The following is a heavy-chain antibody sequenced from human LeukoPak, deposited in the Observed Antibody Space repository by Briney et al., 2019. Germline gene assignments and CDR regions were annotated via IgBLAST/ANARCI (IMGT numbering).Heavy chain of an antibody. V-gene: IGHV5-51*01. J-gene: IGHJ6*03. CDR2: IYPGDSDT. Sequence: GESLKISCKGSGYSFTSYWIGWVRQMPGKGLEWMGIIYPGDSDTGYSPSFQGQVTISADKSISTAYLQWSSMKASDTAMYYCARTHYYYYYYMDVWGKGTTVTVSS. CDR3: ARTHYYYYYYMDV. CDR1: GYSFTSYW.